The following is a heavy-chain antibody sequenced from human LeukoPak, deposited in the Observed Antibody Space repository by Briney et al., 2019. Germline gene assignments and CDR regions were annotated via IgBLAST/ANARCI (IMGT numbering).Heavy chain of an antibody. CDR3: AKDEDTSSLTGHLY. D-gene: IGHD3-9*01. CDR2: ITGDGGST. CDR1: GFTFDDYA. Sequence: GGSLRLSCAASGFTFDDYAMHWVRQAPGKCLEWVSIITGDGGSTYYADSVKGRFTISRDNSKNSLYLQMNSLRTEDTALYYCAKDEDTSSLTGHLYSGQGTPGTVSS. V-gene: IGHV3-43*02. J-gene: IGHJ4*02.